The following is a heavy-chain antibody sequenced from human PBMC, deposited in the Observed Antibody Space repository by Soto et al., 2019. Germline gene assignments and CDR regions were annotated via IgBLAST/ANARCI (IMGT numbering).Heavy chain of an antibody. D-gene: IGHD3-22*01. Sequence: SETLSLTCSVSGDSIGSGGHYWNWIRQHPEKGLEWIGYIYYSGSTHYNPSLRSRLRISLDTSKNQFFLRLTSVTAADTARYYCARESYYDSSGYYSDAFDIWGQGTMVTVSS. CDR2: IYYSGST. V-gene: IGHV4-31*03. J-gene: IGHJ3*02. CDR3: ARESYYDSSGYYSDAFDI. CDR1: GDSIGSGGHY.